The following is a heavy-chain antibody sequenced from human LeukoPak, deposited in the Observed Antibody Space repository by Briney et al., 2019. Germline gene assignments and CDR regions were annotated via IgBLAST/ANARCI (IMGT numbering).Heavy chain of an antibody. CDR1: GFTFSTYA. CDR3: ARRTYDSSGYDN. CDR2: ISGSGGST. Sequence: PGGSLRLSCAASGFTFSTYAMSWVRQAPGKGLGWVSAISGSGGSTYYADSVKSRFTISRDNSKNTVYLQMNSLRAEDTAVYYCARRTYDSSGYDNWGQGTLVTVSS. J-gene: IGHJ4*02. D-gene: IGHD3-22*01. V-gene: IGHV3-23*01.